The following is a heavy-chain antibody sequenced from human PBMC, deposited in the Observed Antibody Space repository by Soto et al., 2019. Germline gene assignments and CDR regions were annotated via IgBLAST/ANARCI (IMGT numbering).Heavy chain of an antibody. J-gene: IGHJ6*02. CDR1: GGTFSSYA. Sequence: GASVKVSCKASGGTFSSYAISWVRQAPGQGLEWMGGIIPIFGTANYAQKFQGRVTITADKSTSTAYMELSSLRSEDTAVYYCAGGIAARDVSPYYGMDVWGQGTTVTVSS. V-gene: IGHV1-69*06. CDR2: IIPIFGTA. D-gene: IGHD6-6*01. CDR3: AGGIAARDVSPYYGMDV.